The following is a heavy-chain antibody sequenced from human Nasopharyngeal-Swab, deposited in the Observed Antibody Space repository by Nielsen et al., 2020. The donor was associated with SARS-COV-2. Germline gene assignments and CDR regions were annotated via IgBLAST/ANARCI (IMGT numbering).Heavy chain of an antibody. Sequence: SETLSLTCTVSGGSMNTISYYWGWIRQPPGKGLEWIGHIFYSGSTNYNPSLKSRVTISIDTSRNQFSLKLSSVTAADTAVYYCARLLSGTKPPHDAFDIWGQGTMVTVSS. CDR1: GGSMNTISYY. V-gene: IGHV4-61*05. CDR3: ARLLSGTKPPHDAFDI. J-gene: IGHJ3*02. D-gene: IGHD1-26*01. CDR2: IFYSGST.